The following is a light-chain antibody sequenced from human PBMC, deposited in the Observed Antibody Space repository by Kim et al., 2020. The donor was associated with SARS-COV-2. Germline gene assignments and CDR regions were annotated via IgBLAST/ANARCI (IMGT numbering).Light chain of an antibody. CDR1: SSDVGSYNR. CDR2: EVS. CDR3: SSYTNSGSWV. Sequence: QSALTQPPSVSGSPGQSVTISCTGTSSDVGSYNRVSWYQQPPGTAPKFLIFEVSNRPSGVPDRFSGSKSGNTASLTISGLRAEDEADYYCSSYTNSGSWVFGGGTQLTVL. J-gene: IGLJ3*02. V-gene: IGLV2-18*02.